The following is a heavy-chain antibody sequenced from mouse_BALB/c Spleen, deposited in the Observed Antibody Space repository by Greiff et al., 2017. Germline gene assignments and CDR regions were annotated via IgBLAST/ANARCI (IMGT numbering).Heavy chain of an antibody. J-gene: IGHJ2*01. CDR1: GFSLTGYG. V-gene: IGHV2-6-7*01. D-gene: IGHD2-2*01. CDR3: ARDNYYGYSFDY. CDR2: SWGDGST. Sequence: VQLVESGPGLVAPSQSLSITCTASGFSLTGYGVNWVRQPPGKGLEWLGMSWGDGSTDYNSALNSRLSISKDNSKSQVFLKMNSLQTDDTARYYCARDNYYGYSFDYWGQGTTLTVSS.